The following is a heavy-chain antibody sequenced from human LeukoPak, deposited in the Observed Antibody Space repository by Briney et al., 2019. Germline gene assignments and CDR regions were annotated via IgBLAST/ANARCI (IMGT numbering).Heavy chain of an antibody. V-gene: IGHV4-39*01. Sequence: PSETLSLTCTVSGGSISSSSYYWGWIRQPPGKGLEWIGSISYSGSTYYNPSLKSRVTISVDTSKSQFSLKLSSVTAADTAVYYCARHEQRVAGTPPGSWGQGTLVTVSS. CDR1: GGSISSSSYY. J-gene: IGHJ5*02. CDR3: ARHEQRVAGTPPGS. D-gene: IGHD6-19*01. CDR2: ISYSGST.